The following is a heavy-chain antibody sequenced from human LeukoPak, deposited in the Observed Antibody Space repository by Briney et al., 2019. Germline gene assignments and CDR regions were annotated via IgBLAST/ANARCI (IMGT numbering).Heavy chain of an antibody. V-gene: IGHV4-38-2*01. CDR2: IYHSGST. J-gene: IGHJ4*02. CDR1: GYSISSGYY. D-gene: IGHD2-15*01. Sequence: PSETLSLTCAVSGYSISSGYYWGWIRQPPGKGLEWIGSIYHSGSTYYNPPLKSRVTISVDTSKNQFSLKLSSVTAADTAVYYCARLRYCSGGSCYRFDYWGQGTLVTVST. CDR3: ARLRYCSGGSCYRFDY.